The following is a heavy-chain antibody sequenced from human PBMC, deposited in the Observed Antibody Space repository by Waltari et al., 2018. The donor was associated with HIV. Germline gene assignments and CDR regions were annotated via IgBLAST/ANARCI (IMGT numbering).Heavy chain of an antibody. CDR2: IRGSNTYI. D-gene: IGHD3-3*01. CDR3: ARDRSDDFWSGPNYGMDV. J-gene: IGHJ6*02. Sequence: EEHLVESGGGLVKPGGSLRLSCAASGFDFNTYSMKWVRQAPGKGLEWVSSIRGSNTYIYYADSVKGRFTISRDNAKNSLYLQMSSLRAEDTAVYYCARDRSDDFWSGPNYGMDVWGQGTTVTVSS. CDR1: GFDFNTYS. V-gene: IGHV3-21*06.